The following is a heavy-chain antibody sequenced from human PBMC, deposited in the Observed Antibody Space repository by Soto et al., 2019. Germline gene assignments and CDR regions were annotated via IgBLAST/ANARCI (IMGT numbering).Heavy chain of an antibody. Sequence: QVQLVESGGGVVQPGRSLRLSCAASGFTFSSYAMHWVRQAPGKGLEWVAVISYDGSNKYYADSVKGRFTISRDNSKNTLYLQMNSLRAEDTALYYCAIGGNLWFGEPFDYWGLGTLVTVSS. V-gene: IGHV3-30-3*01. CDR2: ISYDGSNK. D-gene: IGHD3-10*01. CDR1: GFTFSSYA. J-gene: IGHJ4*02. CDR3: AIGGNLWFGEPFDY.